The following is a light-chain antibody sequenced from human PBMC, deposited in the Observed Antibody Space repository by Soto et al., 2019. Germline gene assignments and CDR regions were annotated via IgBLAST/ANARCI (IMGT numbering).Light chain of an antibody. CDR2: GAF. J-gene: IGKJ2*02. V-gene: IGKV3-11*01. Sequence: EIVLTQSPATLSLSPGERATLSCRASPSVANFVAWYQQKPGQAPRLLIYGAFNRATGIPARFSGSGSGTDFTLTISSLEPEDSAVYYCQQRGKWPSTFGPGTKVEMK. CDR1: PSVANF. CDR3: QQRGKWPST.